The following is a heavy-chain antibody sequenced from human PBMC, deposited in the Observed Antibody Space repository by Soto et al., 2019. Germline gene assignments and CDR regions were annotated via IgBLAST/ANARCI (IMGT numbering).Heavy chain of an antibody. V-gene: IGHV1-18*01. J-gene: IGHJ6*04. Sequence: QLHLVQSGAELKKPGASVKISCRASGNSFSSNVIGWVRQAPGQGLEWMSWISASNGDTNYAQKFRGRVTVNTDTSTSTVYMEMRGLTSDDSFVYYCARRGDSGDYTGYMYVWGKGTAVTVSS. D-gene: IGHD4-17*01. CDR2: ISASNGDT. CDR3: ARRGDSGDYTGYMYV. CDR1: GNSFSSNV.